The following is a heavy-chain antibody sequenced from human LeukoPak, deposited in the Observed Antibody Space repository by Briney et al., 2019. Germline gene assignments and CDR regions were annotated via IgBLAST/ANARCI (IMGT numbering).Heavy chain of an antibody. CDR3: SRDPRRLDY. Sequence: GGSLRLSCAASGFTFSYYYMTWIRQAPGKGLEWVSYISPNSADIKYAESVQGRFTISRDNAKKSLYLQMNSLTAEDTSVYYCSRDPRRLDYWGQGAPVTVSS. J-gene: IGHJ4*02. CDR1: GFTFSYYY. V-gene: IGHV3-11*06. CDR2: ISPNSADI.